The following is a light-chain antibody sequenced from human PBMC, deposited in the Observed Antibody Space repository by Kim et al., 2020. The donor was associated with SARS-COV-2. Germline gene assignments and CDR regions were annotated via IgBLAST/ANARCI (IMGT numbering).Light chain of an antibody. CDR3: QQRASWPLT. J-gene: IGKJ4*01. CDR1: QSVGTF. V-gene: IGKV3-11*01. CDR2: DTF. Sequence: LAPGERATLSCRASQSVGTFLAWYQQQPGQAPRLLIYDTFNRATGIPARFSGSWSGTDFTLTISSLDPEDFAVYYCQQRASWPLTFGGGTKVDIK.